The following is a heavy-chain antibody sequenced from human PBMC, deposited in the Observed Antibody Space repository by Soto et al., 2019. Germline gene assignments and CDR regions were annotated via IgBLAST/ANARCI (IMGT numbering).Heavy chain of an antibody. CDR1: GGSISSYY. J-gene: IGHJ6*02. Sequence: SEPLSLTCTVSGGSISSYYWSWIRQPAGKGLEWIGRIYTSGSTNYNPSLKSRVTMSVDTSKNQFSLKLSSVTAADTAVYYCARLYIAVAGTDGYYYYGMDVWGQGTTVTV. V-gene: IGHV4-4*07. D-gene: IGHD6-19*01. CDR2: IYTSGST. CDR3: ARLYIAVAGTDGYYYYGMDV.